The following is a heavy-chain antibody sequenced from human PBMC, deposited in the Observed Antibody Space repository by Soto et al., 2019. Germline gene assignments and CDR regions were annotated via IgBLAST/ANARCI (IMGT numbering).Heavy chain of an antibody. CDR3: ARGWGSWYGSAGYFQH. J-gene: IGHJ1*01. D-gene: IGHD6-13*01. V-gene: IGHV4-31*03. CDR2: IYYSGST. Sequence: QVQLQESGPGLVKPSQTLSLTCTVSGGSISSGGYYWSWIRQHPGKGLEWIGYIYYSGSTYYNPSLKSRVTMSVDTSKSQFSLKLSSVTAADTAVYYCARGWGSWYGSAGYFQHWGQGTLVTVSS. CDR1: GGSISSGGYY.